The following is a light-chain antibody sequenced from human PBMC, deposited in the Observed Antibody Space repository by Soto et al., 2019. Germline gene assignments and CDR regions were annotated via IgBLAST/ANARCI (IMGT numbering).Light chain of an antibody. Sequence: QSVLTQPASVSRSPGQSITISCTGTSSDVGAYNHVSWYQQHPGKVPKVMIYEVNNRPSGVSNRFSASKSGNTASLTISGLQAEDEATYYCSSFTSGGTWVFGGGTKLTVL. J-gene: IGLJ3*02. CDR3: SSFTSGGTWV. V-gene: IGLV2-14*03. CDR1: SSDVGAYNH. CDR2: EVN.